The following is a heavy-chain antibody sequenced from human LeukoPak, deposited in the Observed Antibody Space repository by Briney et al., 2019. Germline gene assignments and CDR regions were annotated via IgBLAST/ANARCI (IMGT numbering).Heavy chain of an antibody. D-gene: IGHD4-17*01. Sequence: GGSLRLSCAASGFTFSSYAMHWVRQAPGKGLEYVSAISRDGDITNYADSVKGRFTISRDNSKNTLYLQMGSLRAEDMAVYYCARVRYGDYSIDYWGQGTLVTVSP. J-gene: IGHJ4*02. CDR1: GFTFSSYA. CDR3: ARVRYGDYSIDY. V-gene: IGHV3-64*02. CDR2: ISRDGDIT.